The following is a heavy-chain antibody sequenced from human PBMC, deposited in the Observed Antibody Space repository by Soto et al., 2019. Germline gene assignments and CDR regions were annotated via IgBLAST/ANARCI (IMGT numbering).Heavy chain of an antibody. V-gene: IGHV3-64D*06. D-gene: IGHD6-19*01. CDR1: GFTFSSSA. Sequence: PGGSLRLSCAASGFTFSSSAMHWVRQAPGKGLEYVSAISSNGGSTYYADSVKGRFTTSRDNSKNPLYLQMSSLRAEDTAVYYCVKDTGIAVAVYYFDYWGQGTLVTVSS. J-gene: IGHJ4*02. CDR3: VKDTGIAVAVYYFDY. CDR2: ISSNGGST.